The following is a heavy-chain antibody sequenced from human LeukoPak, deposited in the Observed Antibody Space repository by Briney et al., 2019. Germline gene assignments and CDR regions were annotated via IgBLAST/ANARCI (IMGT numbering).Heavy chain of an antibody. CDR3: ARDYYGSGSYYNPKIDY. CDR1: GGTFSSYA. V-gene: IGHV1-69*04. CDR2: IIPILGIA. Sequence: SVKVSCKASGGTFSSYAISWVRQAPGQGLEWMGRIIPILGIANYAQKFQGRVTITADKSTGTAYMELSSLRSEDTAVYYCARDYYGSGSYYNPKIDYWGQGTLVTVSS. D-gene: IGHD3-10*01. J-gene: IGHJ4*02.